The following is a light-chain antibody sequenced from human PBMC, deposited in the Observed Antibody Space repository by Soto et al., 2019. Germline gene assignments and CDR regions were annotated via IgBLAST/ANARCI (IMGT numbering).Light chain of an antibody. Sequence: QSALTQPASVSASPGQSITISCTGSDSDIGSHYYVSWYQQHPGKAPKRLIYEVTYRPSGVSHRFSGSKSGNTASLTISGLQAADEADYYCSSYAGTSTVPYVIFGGGTKVTVL. V-gene: IGLV2-14*01. CDR1: DSDIGSHYY. J-gene: IGLJ2*01. CDR3: SSYAGTSTVPYVI. CDR2: EVT.